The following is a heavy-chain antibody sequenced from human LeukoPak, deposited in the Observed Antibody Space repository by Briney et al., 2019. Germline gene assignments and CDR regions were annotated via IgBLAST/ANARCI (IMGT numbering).Heavy chain of an antibody. Sequence: GGSLRLSCAASGFAFSNYAIHWVRQAPGKGLEWVAVISYDGSNRYYGDSVKGRFTISRDNSKNTLYLQVNSLRVEDTAVHYYASGSGSYRTPYYYMDVWGTGTTVTVSS. J-gene: IGHJ6*03. CDR3: ASGSGSYRTPYYYMDV. CDR1: GFAFSNYA. CDR2: ISYDGSNR. V-gene: IGHV3-30*04. D-gene: IGHD3-10*01.